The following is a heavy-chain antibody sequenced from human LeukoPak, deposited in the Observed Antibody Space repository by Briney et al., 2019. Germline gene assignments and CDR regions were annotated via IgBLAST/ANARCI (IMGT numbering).Heavy chain of an antibody. CDR1: GASISSSDW. CDR2: IYYTGSR. V-gene: IGHV4-4*02. CDR3: ARSPMVRGVSGAFDI. D-gene: IGHD3-10*01. Sequence: PSENLSLTCVVSGASISSSDWWSWVRQSPGKGLEWIGEIYYTGSRDYNPSLKSRVAMSVDTSKNQFSLKLSSVTAADTAVYYCARSPMVRGVSGAFDIWGQGTMVTVSS. J-gene: IGHJ3*02.